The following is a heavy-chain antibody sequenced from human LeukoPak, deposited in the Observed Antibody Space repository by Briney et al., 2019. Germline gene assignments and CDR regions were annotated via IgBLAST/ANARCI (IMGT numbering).Heavy chain of an antibody. CDR3: AKDLSSGYYDAFDI. D-gene: IGHD3-22*01. CDR1: GFTFSSYA. CDR2: SSGSGSIT. J-gene: IGHJ3*02. V-gene: IGHV3-23*01. Sequence: PGGSLILSCAASGFTFSSYAMSWVRQAPGKGLEWVSASSGSGSITYYADSVKGRFTISRDNSNNTLYLQMNSLRAEDTAVYYCAKDLSSGYYDAFDIWGQGTMVTVSS.